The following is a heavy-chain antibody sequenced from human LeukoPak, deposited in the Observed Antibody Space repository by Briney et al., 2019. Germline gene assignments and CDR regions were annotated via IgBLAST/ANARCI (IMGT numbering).Heavy chain of an antibody. CDR3: ARDVVGGYYFDY. V-gene: IGHV4-61*08. Sequence: SETLSLTCTVSGGSVSSGGFYWNWIRQPPGKGLERIGYIYYSGSTNYNPSLKSRVTISVDTSKNQFSLKLTSVTAADTAVYYCARDVVGGYYFDYWGQGALVTVSS. J-gene: IGHJ4*02. CDR1: GGSVSSGGFY. CDR2: IYYSGST. D-gene: IGHD2-15*01.